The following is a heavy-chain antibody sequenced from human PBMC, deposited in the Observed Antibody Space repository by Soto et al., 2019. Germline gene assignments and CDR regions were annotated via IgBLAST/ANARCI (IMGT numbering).Heavy chain of an antibody. CDR3: ARASAAAGHYYYYGMDV. J-gene: IGHJ6*02. Sequence: GGSLRLSCAASGFTFSSYAMSWVRQATGKGLEWVSAIGTAGDTYYPGSVKGRFTISRENAKNSLYLQMNSLRAEDTAVYYCARASAAAGHYYYYGMDVWGQGTTVTVSS. V-gene: IGHV3-13*01. D-gene: IGHD6-13*01. CDR2: IGTAGDT. CDR1: GFTFSSYA.